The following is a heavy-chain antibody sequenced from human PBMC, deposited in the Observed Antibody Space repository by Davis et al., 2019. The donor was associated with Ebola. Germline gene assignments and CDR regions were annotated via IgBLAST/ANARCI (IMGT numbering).Heavy chain of an antibody. Sequence: GESLKISCKGSGYSFTTYWIAWVRQMPGKGLEYMGIIYPGDSYTIYSPSFQGQVTISADVSISTAYLQWSSLKASDTAMYYCARQPAAYCGGDCYPDYWGQGTLVTVSS. J-gene: IGHJ4*02. D-gene: IGHD2-21*02. CDR2: IYPGDSYT. CDR3: ARQPAAYCGGDCYPDY. CDR1: GYSFTTYW. V-gene: IGHV5-51*01.